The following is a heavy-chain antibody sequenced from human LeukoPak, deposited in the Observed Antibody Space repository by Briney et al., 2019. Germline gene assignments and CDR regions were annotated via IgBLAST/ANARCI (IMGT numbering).Heavy chain of an antibody. V-gene: IGHV4-34*01. J-gene: IGHJ4*02. Sequence: SETLSLTCAVYGGSFSGYYWSWIRQPPGKGLEWIGEINHSGSTNYNPSLKSRVTISVDTSKNQFSLKLSSVTAADTAVYFCARDGGVACSYGCVYWGQGTLVTVSS. CDR2: INHSGST. CDR1: GGSFSGYY. CDR3: ARDGGVACSYGCVY. D-gene: IGHD5-18*01.